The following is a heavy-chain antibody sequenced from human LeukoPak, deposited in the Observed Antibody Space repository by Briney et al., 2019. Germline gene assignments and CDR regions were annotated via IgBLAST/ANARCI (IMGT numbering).Heavy chain of an antibody. D-gene: IGHD2-2*03. Sequence: ASVKVSCKASRYTFTDYYMHWVRQAPGQGLEWMGWINPNSGGTNYARKFQGRVTMTTDTSISTAYMELSGLRSDDTAVYYCAKGGYCSSIICHLFENWGQGTLVTVSS. CDR3: AKGGYCSSIICHLFEN. V-gene: IGHV1-2*02. CDR1: RYTFTDYY. CDR2: INPNSGGT. J-gene: IGHJ4*02.